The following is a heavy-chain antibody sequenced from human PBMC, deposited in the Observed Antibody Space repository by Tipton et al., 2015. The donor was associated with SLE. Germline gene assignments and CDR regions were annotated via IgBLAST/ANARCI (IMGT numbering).Heavy chain of an antibody. Sequence: SLRLSCAASGFTVSSNYMSWVRQAPGKGLEWVSVIYSGGSTYYADSVKGRFTISRDNSKNTLYLQMNSLRAEDTAVYYCARSRIAVHAFDIWGQGTMVTVSS. D-gene: IGHD6-19*01. CDR1: GFTVSSNY. CDR3: ARSRIAVHAFDI. CDR2: IYSGGST. J-gene: IGHJ3*02. V-gene: IGHV3-66*01.